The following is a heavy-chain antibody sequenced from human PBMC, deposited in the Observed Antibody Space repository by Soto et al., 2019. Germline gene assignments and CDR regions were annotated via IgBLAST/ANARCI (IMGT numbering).Heavy chain of an antibody. V-gene: IGHV4-30-4*01. CDR1: GDSISSGGYY. D-gene: IGHD5-12*01. CDR3: ARDRKWLQPFDY. Sequence: PSETLSLTCPVSGDSISSGGYYWNWIRQPPGKGLERIGYIYNSGSTYYNPSLKSRVTISVDTSKNQFSLKLSSVTAADTAVYYCARDRKWLQPFDYWGQGTLVTVSS. CDR2: IYNSGST. J-gene: IGHJ4*02.